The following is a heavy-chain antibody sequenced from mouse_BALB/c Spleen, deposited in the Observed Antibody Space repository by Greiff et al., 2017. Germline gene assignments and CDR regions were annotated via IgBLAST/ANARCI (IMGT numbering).Heavy chain of an antibody. CDR2: ISYDGSN. CDR1: GYSITSGYY. Sequence: EVQRVESGPGLVKPSQSLSLTCSVTGYSITSGYYWNWIRQFPGNKLEWMGYISYDGSNNYNPSLKNRISITRDTSKNQFFLKLNSVTTEDTATYYCARDYRYIDYWGQGTTLTVSS. J-gene: IGHJ2*01. V-gene: IGHV3-6*02. D-gene: IGHD2-14*01. CDR3: ARDYRYIDY.